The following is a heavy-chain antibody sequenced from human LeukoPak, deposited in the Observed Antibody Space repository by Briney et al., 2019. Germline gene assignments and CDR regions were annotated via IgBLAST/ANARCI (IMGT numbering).Heavy chain of an antibody. CDR2: ISSTGNYI. Sequence: GGSLRLSCVGSGFIFSNFNMNWVRQAPGKGLEWVSSISSTGNYIHYADSVKGRFTISRDSAQKSLYLQMNSLRVEDSAVYYCARVSTGPVWGQGTLVTVSS. J-gene: IGHJ4*02. V-gene: IGHV3-21*01. D-gene: IGHD1-1*01. CDR1: GFIFSNFN. CDR3: ARVSTGPV.